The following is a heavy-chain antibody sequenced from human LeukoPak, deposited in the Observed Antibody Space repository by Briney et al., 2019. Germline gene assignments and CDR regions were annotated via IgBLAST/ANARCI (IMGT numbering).Heavy chain of an antibody. CDR3: ARGLGYDSSGLN. CDR2: IYYSGRT. CDR1: GGSISRTTNY. D-gene: IGHD3-22*01. J-gene: IGHJ4*02. V-gene: IGHV4-39*07. Sequence: SETLSLTCTVSGGSISRTTNYWGWIRQPPGKGLEWIGNIYYSGRTNYNPSLESRFTISVDTSKNQFSLKVSSVTAADTAVYYCARGLGYDSSGLNWGQGTLVTVSS.